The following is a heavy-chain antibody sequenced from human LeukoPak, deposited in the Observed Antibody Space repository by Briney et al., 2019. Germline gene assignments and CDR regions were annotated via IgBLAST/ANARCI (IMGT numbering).Heavy chain of an antibody. V-gene: IGHV4-59*08. D-gene: IGHD3-10*01. CDR2: IYYSGST. J-gene: IGHJ5*02. CDR3: ARHGGRFGSNWFDP. CDR1: GGSISSYY. Sequence: SETLSLTCTVSGGSISSYYWSWIRQPPGKGLEWIGYIYYSGSTNYNPSLKSRVTISVDTSKNQFSLKLSSVTAADTAVYYCARHGGRFGSNWFDPWGQGTLVTVSS.